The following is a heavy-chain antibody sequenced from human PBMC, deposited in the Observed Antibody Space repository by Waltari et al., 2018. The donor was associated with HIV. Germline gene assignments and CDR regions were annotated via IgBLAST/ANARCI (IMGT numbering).Heavy chain of an antibody. CDR3: ARGGWAAAGAPRTSYHYYGMDV. V-gene: IGHV4-4*02. Sequence: QVQLQESGPGLVKPSGTLSLTCAVSGGSISSSNWWSWVRQPPGKGLEWIGEIFHSGSTNYNPSRKSRVTISVDKSKKQCSLKLSSVTAADTAVYYCARGGWAAAGAPRTSYHYYGMDVWGQGTTVTVSS. D-gene: IGHD6-13*01. J-gene: IGHJ6*02. CDR1: GGSISSSNW. CDR2: IFHSGST.